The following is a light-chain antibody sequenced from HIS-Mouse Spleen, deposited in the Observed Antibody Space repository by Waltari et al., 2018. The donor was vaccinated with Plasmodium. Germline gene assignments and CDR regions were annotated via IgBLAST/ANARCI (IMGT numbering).Light chain of an antibody. J-gene: IGKJ1*01. CDR3: QQYNNWPRGT. CDR1: QSVSSN. CDR2: GAS. V-gene: IGKV3-15*01. Sequence: EIVMTQSPATLSVSPGERANLSCRASQSVSSNLAWYQRKPGQAPRLLIYGASTRATGIPARFSGSGSGTEFTLTISSMQSEDFAVYYCQQYNNWPRGTFGQGTKVEIK.